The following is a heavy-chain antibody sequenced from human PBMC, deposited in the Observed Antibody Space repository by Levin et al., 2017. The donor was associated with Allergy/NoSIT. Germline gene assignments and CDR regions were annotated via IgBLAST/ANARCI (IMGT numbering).Heavy chain of an antibody. CDR2: ISWNSNKI. CDR3: EKASGASGDLFDF. D-gene: IGHD1-26*01. J-gene: IGHJ4*02. V-gene: IGHV3-9*01. CDR1: GFTFDDYA. Sequence: GGSLRLSCAASGFTFDDYAMHWVRQGPGKGLEWVSGISWNSNKIDYADSVRGRFTISRDDAKNSLYLQMNSLRADDTAFYYCEKASGASGDLFDFWGQGTLVTVSS.